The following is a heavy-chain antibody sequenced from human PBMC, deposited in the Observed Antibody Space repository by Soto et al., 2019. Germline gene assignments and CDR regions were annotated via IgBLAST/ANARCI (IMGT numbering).Heavy chain of an antibody. V-gene: IGHV1-69*01. CDR3: ARDPDIAAAGSFDY. CDR1: GGTFSSYA. D-gene: IGHD6-13*01. J-gene: IGHJ4*02. Sequence: QVQLVQSGAEVKKPGSSVKVSCKASGGTFSSYAISWVRQAPGQGLEWMGGIIPIFGTANYAQKFQGRVTITADESTSTAYMELSSLRSEETAVYYCARDPDIAAAGSFDYWGKGTLVTVSS. CDR2: IIPIFGTA.